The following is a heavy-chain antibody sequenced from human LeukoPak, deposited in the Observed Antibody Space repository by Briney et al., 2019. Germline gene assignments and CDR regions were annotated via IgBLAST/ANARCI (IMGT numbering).Heavy chain of an antibody. D-gene: IGHD6-13*01. CDR1: GLILKRYF. CDR2: ITGSGGNT. V-gene: IGHV3-23*01. Sequence: GGPLPLSRAASGLILKRYFMGWVPQAPGEGAEGDSGITGSGGNTYYADSVQGRFTISKDNSKNTVYLQTSSLRVDDTAVYYCAKAASSSWPSYLYGMDVWGQGTTVTVSS. J-gene: IGHJ6*02. CDR3: AKAASSSWPSYLYGMDV.